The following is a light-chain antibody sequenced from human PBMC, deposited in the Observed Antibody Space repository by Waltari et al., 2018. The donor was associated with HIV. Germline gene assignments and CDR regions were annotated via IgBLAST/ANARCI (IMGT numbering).Light chain of an antibody. J-gene: IGKJ4*01. Sequence: DVQLSQSPSSLSASVGDRVTITCRASQNIGASLNWFQQKSNMAPKLLVYGASALQTGVASRFSGSGSGADFTLTIVNLQPEDFGTYYCQQTYNLPVTFGGGTKVDVK. CDR1: QNIGAS. V-gene: IGKV1-39*01. CDR2: GAS. CDR3: QQTYNLPVT.